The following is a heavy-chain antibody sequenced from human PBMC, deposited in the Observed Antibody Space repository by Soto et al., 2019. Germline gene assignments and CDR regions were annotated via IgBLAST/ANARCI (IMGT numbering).Heavy chain of an antibody. CDR3: ARHGSIEYSSSVGYYYGMDV. V-gene: IGHV5-51*01. Sequence: PGESLKISCKGSGYSFTSYWIGWVRQMPGKGLEWMGIIYPGDSDTRYSPSFQGQVTISADKSISTAYLQWSSLKASDTAMYYCARHGSIEYSSSVGYYYGMDVWGQGTTVTVSS. D-gene: IGHD6-6*01. J-gene: IGHJ6*02. CDR1: GYSFTSYW. CDR2: IYPGDSDT.